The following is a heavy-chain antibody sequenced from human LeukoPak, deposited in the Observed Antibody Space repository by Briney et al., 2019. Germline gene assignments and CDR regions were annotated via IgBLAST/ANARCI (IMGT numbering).Heavy chain of an antibody. D-gene: IGHD3-3*01. J-gene: IGHJ4*02. Sequence: PGGSLRLSCAASGFTFSSYAMSWVRQAPGKGLEWVSAISGSGGSTYYADSVKGRFTISRDNAKNTLYLQMNSLRAEDTAMYYCAKDGGYYDFWSGYSPFLDYWGQGTLVTVSS. CDR2: ISGSGGST. CDR3: AKDGGYYDFWSGYSPFLDY. V-gene: IGHV3-23*01. CDR1: GFTFSSYA.